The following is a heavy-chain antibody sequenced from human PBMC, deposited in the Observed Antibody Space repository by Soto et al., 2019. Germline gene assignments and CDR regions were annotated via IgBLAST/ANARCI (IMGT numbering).Heavy chain of an antibody. CDR1: GYTFTSYA. J-gene: IGHJ4*02. D-gene: IGHD2-15*01. CDR3: ARALQIGVAATEWGY. V-gene: IGHV1-3*01. CDR2: INAGNGNT. Sequence: QVQLVQSGAEVKKPGASVKVSCKASGYTFTSYAMHWVRQAPGQRLEWMGWINAGNGNTKYSQKFQGRVTITRDTSVSTAYMELSSLRSEDTAVYYCARALQIGVAATEWGYWGQGTLVTVSS.